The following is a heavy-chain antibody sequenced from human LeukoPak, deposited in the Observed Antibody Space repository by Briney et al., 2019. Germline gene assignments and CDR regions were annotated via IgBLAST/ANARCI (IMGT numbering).Heavy chain of an antibody. J-gene: IGHJ4*02. Sequence: SETLSLTCGVSGGSVSSTNWWTWIRQPPGKGLEWIGEVHLDGRTNFNPSLKSRLTMSVDLSENHVSLKLTSVTAADTTVYYCAREGGFYRPLDYSGQGTLVTVSS. V-gene: IGHV4-4*02. CDR1: GGSVSSTNW. CDR3: AREGGFYRPLDY. CDR2: VHLDGRT. D-gene: IGHD6-25*01.